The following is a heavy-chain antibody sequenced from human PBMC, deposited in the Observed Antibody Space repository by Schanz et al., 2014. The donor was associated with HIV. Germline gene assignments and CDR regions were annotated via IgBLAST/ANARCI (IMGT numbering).Heavy chain of an antibody. V-gene: IGHV1-2*02. CDR3: ARGGDGYTGVADRSDY. CDR2: IHPDNPGT. J-gene: IGHJ4*02. D-gene: IGHD5-12*01. CDR1: GYTFIGYY. Sequence: QVQLVQSGAEVKKPGASVKVSCKASGYTFIGYYMHWVRQAPGQGLEGMGWIHPDNPGTNYAQKFQGRVTMTRDTSISTAFMELSRLRSEDTAVYYCARGGDGYTGVADRSDYWGQGTLVIVSS.